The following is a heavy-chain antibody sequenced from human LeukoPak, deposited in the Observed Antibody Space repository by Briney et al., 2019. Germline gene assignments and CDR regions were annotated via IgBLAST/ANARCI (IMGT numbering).Heavy chain of an antibody. D-gene: IGHD6-13*01. Sequence: GGSLRLSCAASGFTFSSYWMNWVRQAPGKGLVWVSRIASDGSSTTYADSVKGRFSISRDNAKNTLHLQMNSLRVEDTAVYYCASRDSSTWYFFDYWGQGTLVTVTS. J-gene: IGHJ4*02. CDR2: IASDGSST. V-gene: IGHV3-74*01. CDR3: ASRDSSTWYFFDY. CDR1: GFTFSSYW.